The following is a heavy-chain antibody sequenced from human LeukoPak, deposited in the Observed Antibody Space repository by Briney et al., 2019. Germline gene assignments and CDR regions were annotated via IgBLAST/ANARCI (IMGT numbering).Heavy chain of an antibody. D-gene: IGHD1-26*01. CDR3: ARVSVGATSGFDY. CDR1: GGSISSGGYY. CDR2: IYHSGST. J-gene: IGHJ4*02. V-gene: IGHV4-30-2*01. Sequence: SETLSLTCTVSGGSISSGGYYWSWVRQPPGKGLEGIGYIYHSGSTYYNPSLKSRVTISVDRSKNQFSLKLSSVTAADTAVYYCARVSVGATSGFDYWGQGTLVTVSS.